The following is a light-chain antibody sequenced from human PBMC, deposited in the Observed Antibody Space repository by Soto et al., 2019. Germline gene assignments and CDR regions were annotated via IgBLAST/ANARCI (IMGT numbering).Light chain of an antibody. V-gene: IGKV3-20*01. Sequence: EIVLTQSPGTLSLSPGERATLSCRASQSVRSSYLAWYQHKPGQAPRLLIYGASNRATGIPDRFSGSGSGTDFTLTISRLEPEDFAVYYCQQYGSSPWTFGQGTKVEI. CDR2: GAS. J-gene: IGKJ1*01. CDR1: QSVRSSY. CDR3: QQYGSSPWT.